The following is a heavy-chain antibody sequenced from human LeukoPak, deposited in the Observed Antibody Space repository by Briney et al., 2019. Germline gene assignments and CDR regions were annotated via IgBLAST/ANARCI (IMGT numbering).Heavy chain of an antibody. Sequence: SSVKLSCKASGYTFTSYGISWVRQAPGQGLEWMGWISAYNGNTNYAQKLQGRVTMTTDTSTSTAYMELRSLRSDDTAVYYCARDQKITIFGVVILYYFDYWGQGTLVTVSS. CDR3: ARDQKITIFGVVILYYFDY. V-gene: IGHV1-18*01. J-gene: IGHJ4*02. CDR2: ISAYNGNT. D-gene: IGHD3-3*01. CDR1: GYTFTSYG.